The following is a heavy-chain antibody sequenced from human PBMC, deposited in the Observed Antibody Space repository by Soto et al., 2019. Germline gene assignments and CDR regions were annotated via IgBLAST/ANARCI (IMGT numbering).Heavy chain of an antibody. D-gene: IGHD6-19*01. CDR1: GFTFSNYA. J-gene: IGHJ4*02. Sequence: EVQVLDSGGGLVQPGGSQRLSCEASGFTFSNYAMSWVRQAPGTGLEWVSTISATGSTLYADSVKGRFTISRDNSKNTVYLQMNFLRAEDTAVYYCAKVSNKWAVAQRGYFDYWGQGTLVTVSS. V-gene: IGHV3-23*01. CDR3: AKVSNKWAVAQRGYFDY. CDR2: ISATGST.